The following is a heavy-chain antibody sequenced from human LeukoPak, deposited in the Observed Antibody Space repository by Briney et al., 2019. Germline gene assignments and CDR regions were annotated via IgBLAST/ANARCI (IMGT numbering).Heavy chain of an antibody. Sequence: SETLSLTCAVYGGSFSDHYWSWIRQSPGKGLEWIGEITHSGSTSYNPSLNGRLTISKDASKNQFSLKLSFVTAADTAVYYCASVPLRDGHLPNHFDHWGQGTLVTVSS. CDR1: GGSFSDHY. J-gene: IGHJ4*02. CDR3: ASVPLRDGHLPNHFDH. V-gene: IGHV4-34*01. CDR2: ITHSGST. D-gene: IGHD1-14*01.